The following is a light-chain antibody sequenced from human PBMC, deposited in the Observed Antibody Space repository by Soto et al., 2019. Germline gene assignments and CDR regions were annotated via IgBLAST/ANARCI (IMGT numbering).Light chain of an antibody. CDR3: QQYDSLPRT. J-gene: IGKJ1*01. CDR1: QSVSSSY. CDR2: DAS. Sequence: EVGMTQSPATLSLSQGERATLSCRASQSVSSSYLAWYQQKPGQAPRLLIYDASNRATGIPDRFSGSGSGTDFTLNISRLEPEDSAVYYCQQYDSLPRTFGQGTKVDIK. V-gene: IGKV3-20*01.